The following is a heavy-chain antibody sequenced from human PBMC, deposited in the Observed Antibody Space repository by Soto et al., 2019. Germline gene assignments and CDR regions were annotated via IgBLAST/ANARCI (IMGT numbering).Heavy chain of an antibody. CDR1: GGSISSGDYY. V-gene: IGHV4-30-4*01. CDR2: IYYSGST. Sequence: QVQLQESGPGLVKPSQTLSLTCTVSGGSISSGDYYWSWIRQPPGKGLEWIGYIYYSGSTYYNPSLKSRVTISVDTSKNQFSLKLSSVTAADTAVYYCARGGVLMVYEEYYYYYGMDVWGQGTTVTVSS. CDR3: ARGGVLMVYEEYYYYYGMDV. J-gene: IGHJ6*02. D-gene: IGHD2-8*01.